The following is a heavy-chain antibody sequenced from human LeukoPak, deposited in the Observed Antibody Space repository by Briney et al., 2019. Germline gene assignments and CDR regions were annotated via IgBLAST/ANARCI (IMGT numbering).Heavy chain of an antibody. CDR2: ITWNSGTI. D-gene: IGHD2-21*01. V-gene: IGHV3-9*01. J-gene: IGHJ2*01. Sequence: TGGSLRLSCAASGFTFDNSAMHWVRQAPGKGLEWVSGITWNSGTIGYADSVKGRFTISRDNSKNSLYLQMKSLRPEDTAFYYCVKDREVVIFWYFDLWGRGTLVTVSS. CDR1: GFTFDNSA. CDR3: VKDREVVIFWYFDL.